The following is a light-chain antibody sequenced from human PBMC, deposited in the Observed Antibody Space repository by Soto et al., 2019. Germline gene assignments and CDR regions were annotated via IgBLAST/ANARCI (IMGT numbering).Light chain of an antibody. CDR2: EVS. Sequence: QSVLTQPASVSGSPGQSLTISCTGTSSDVGGYNYVSWYQKHPGKAPKLMIYEVSNRPSGVSNRFSGSKSGNTASLTISGLQAEDEADYYCSSDTSSSTHVFGTGTKVTVL. CDR1: SSDVGGYNY. J-gene: IGLJ1*01. V-gene: IGLV2-14*01. CDR3: SSDTSSSTHV.